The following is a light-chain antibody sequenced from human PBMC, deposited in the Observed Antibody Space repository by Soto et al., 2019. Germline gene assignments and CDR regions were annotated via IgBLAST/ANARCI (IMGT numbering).Light chain of an antibody. CDR3: CAYAGSSALL. V-gene: IGLV2-11*01. CDR2: DVT. J-gene: IGLJ2*01. Sequence: QSALSQPRSVSGSPGQSVTVSCTGTSSDVGTFYYVSWYQLHPGEAPKLIIYDVTERPSGVPDRFSGSRSGNTASLTISGLQAEDEADYHCCAYAGSSALLFGGGTKVTVL. CDR1: SSDVGTFYY.